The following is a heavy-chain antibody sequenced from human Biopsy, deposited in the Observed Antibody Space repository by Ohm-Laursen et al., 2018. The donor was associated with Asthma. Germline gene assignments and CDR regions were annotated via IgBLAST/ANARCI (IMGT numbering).Heavy chain of an antibody. J-gene: IGHJ4*02. CDR1: GFTFSSYG. D-gene: IGHD3-3*01. Sequence: SLRLSCSAFGFTFSSYGMHWVRQAPGKGQEWVAVISYDGSNKYYADSVKGRFTISRDNSKNTLYLQMNSLRAEDTAVYYCASQSSGPDFWSGYYYFDYWGQGTLVTVSS. CDR3: ASQSSGPDFWSGYYYFDY. V-gene: IGHV3-30*03. CDR2: ISYDGSNK.